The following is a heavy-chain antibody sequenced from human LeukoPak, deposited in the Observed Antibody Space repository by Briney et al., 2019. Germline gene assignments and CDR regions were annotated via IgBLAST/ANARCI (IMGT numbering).Heavy chain of an antibody. CDR3: AREAKLYYDFWSGSSNWFDP. Sequence: SVKVSFKASGGTFSSYAISWVRQAPGQGLEWMGGIIPIFGTANYAQKFQGRVTITADESTSTAYMELSSLRSEDTAVYYCAREAKLYYDFWSGSSNWFDPWGQGTLVTVSS. CDR2: IIPIFGTA. CDR1: GGTFSSYA. D-gene: IGHD3-3*01. V-gene: IGHV1-69*13. J-gene: IGHJ5*02.